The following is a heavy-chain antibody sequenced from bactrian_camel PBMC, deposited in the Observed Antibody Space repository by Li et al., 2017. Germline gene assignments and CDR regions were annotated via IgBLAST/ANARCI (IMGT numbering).Heavy chain of an antibody. CDR2: VDHDGRT. CDR1: GYRYGGLMYSTHC. CDR3: AAVEPMTWTLRKVDYADTWWRWEAYSY. D-gene: IGHD5*01. Sequence: HVQLVESGGGSVEAGGSLTLSCVGFGYRYGGLMYSTHCLGWFRQVPGKVREGVAAVDHDGRTRYADSVKGRFTVSRDGAGKILYLQMDSLKPEDSAMYYCAAVEPMTWTLRKVDYADTWWRWEAYSYRGQGTQVTVS. V-gene: IGHV3S53*01. J-gene: IGHJ4*01.